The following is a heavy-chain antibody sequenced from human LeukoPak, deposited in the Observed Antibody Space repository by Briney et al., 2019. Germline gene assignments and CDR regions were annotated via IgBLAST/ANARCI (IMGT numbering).Heavy chain of an antibody. D-gene: IGHD1-26*01. CDR3: ARDRARFDP. J-gene: IGHJ5*02. V-gene: IGHV4-30-2*01. CDR1: GGSISSGGYY. CDR2: IYHSGST. Sequence: SETLSLTCTVSGGSISSGGYYWSWIRQPPGKGLEWIGYIYHSGSTYYNPSLKSRVTISVDRSKNQFSLKLSSVTAADTAVYYCARDRARFDPWGQGTLVTVSS.